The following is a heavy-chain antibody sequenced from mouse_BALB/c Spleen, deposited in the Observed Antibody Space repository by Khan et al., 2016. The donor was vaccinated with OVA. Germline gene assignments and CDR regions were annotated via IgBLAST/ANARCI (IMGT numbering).Heavy chain of an antibody. CDR1: GYSITSEYA. V-gene: IGHV3-2*02. CDR2: INYSGNT. Sequence: EVQLQESGPGLVKPSQSLSLTCTVTGYSITSEYAWNWNRQFPGNQLEWMGYINYSGNTRFNPSLKSRTSFTRDTSKNQFFLQLNSVTTEDTATYYCARKDYYDYDPFPYWGQGTLVTVSA. D-gene: IGHD2-4*01. CDR3: ARKDYYDYDPFPY. J-gene: IGHJ3*01.